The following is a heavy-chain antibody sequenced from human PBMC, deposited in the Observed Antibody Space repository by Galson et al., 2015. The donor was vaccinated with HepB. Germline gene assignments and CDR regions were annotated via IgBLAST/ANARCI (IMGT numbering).Heavy chain of an antibody. CDR1: GFTFSSYA. CDR2: ISYDGSNK. J-gene: IGHJ5*02. D-gene: IGHD6-19*01. CDR3: ARDPLAVAGTGWFDP. Sequence: SLRLSCAASGFTFSSYAMHWVRQAPGKGLEWVAVISYDGSNKYYADSVKGRFTISRDSSKNTLYLQMNSLRAEDTAVYYCARDPLAVAGTGWFDPWGQGTLVTVSS. V-gene: IGHV3-30*04.